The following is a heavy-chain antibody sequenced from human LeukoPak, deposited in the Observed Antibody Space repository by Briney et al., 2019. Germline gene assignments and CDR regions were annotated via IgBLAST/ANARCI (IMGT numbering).Heavy chain of an antibody. D-gene: IGHD2-15*01. V-gene: IGHV5-10-1*01. CDR3: ARHRDCSSGACYPDY. CDR1: GYSFTSHW. Sequence: GESLKISCKGSGYSFTSHWISWVRQMPGKGLEWMGRIAPSDSYTNYSPSFQGHVTISADKSISTAYLQWSSLKASDTAMCYCARHRDCSSGACYPDYWGQGTLVTVSS. CDR2: IAPSDSYT. J-gene: IGHJ4*02.